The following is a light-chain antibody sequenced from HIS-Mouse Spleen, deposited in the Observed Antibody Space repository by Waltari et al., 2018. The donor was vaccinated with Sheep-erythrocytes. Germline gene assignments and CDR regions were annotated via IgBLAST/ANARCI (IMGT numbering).Light chain of an antibody. V-gene: IGLV2-11*01. Sequence: QSALTQPRSVSGSPGQSVTISCTGTSSAVGGYTYVSWYQQHPGKAPKLMIYDVSKRPSGFPDRFSGSKSGNTASLTISGLQAEDEADYYCCSYAGSYNHVFATGTKVTVL. J-gene: IGLJ1*01. CDR2: DVS. CDR3: CSYAGSYNHV. CDR1: SSAVGGYTY.